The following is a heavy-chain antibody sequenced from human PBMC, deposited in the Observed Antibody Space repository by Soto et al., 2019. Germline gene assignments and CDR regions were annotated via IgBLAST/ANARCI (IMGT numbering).Heavy chain of an antibody. CDR3: AETNPSKTETNGWYGGSAP. CDR2: ITGSGVGV. CDR1: GFTFRDFA. D-gene: IGHD6-19*01. J-gene: IGHJ5*02. V-gene: IGHV3-23*01. Sequence: EVQLLESGGVLVQPGESLRLSCAATGFTFRDFAMTWVRQAPGKGLEWVSTITGSGVGVHYADSVKGRFTISRDNSKNTSYLQMTSLRADDTAVYHCAETNPSKTETNGWYGGSAPWGQGTLVTVTS.